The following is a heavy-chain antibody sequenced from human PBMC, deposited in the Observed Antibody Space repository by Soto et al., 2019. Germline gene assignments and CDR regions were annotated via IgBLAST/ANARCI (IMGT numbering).Heavy chain of an antibody. D-gene: IGHD2-8*02. V-gene: IGHV3-9*01. J-gene: IGHJ6*02. CDR1: EFTFVGYA. CDR3: AKSTGGTANGMGV. CDR2: ISWNSGTI. Sequence: PGGSLRLSCAASEFTFVGYAMLCVRQAPGKGLEWVSGISWNSGTIGYADSVKGRFTISRDNAKNSLYLQMNSLRAEDTALYYCAKSTGGTANGMGVWGQGTTVTVSS.